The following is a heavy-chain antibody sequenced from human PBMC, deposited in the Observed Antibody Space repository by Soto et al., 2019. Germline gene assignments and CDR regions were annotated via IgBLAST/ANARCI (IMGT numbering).Heavy chain of an antibody. V-gene: IGHV1-8*01. CDR1: GYTFTSYD. CDR2: MNPNSGNT. D-gene: IGHD4-17*01. CDR3: ARVHTVTTYFDV. Sequence: QVQLVQSGADVRKPGASVKVSCKASGYTFTSYDINWVRQASGQGLEWMGWMNPNSGNTGSAQRFQGRLTMTRNTSINTAYMELTSLTSEDAAIYYCARVHTVTTYFDVWGRGTLVAVSS. J-gene: IGHJ2*01.